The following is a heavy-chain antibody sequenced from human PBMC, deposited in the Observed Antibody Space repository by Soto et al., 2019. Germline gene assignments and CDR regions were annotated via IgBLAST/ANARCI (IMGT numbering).Heavy chain of an antibody. D-gene: IGHD3-3*01. CDR1: GFTFSRYW. CDR2: IKQDGSAT. V-gene: IGHV3-7*01. CDR3: ARYYDFWSDLPYFAY. Sequence: EVQLVESGGGLVQPGGSLRLSCAASGFTFSRYWMSWVRQAPGKGLEWVASIKQDGSATYFVDSVNGRFTISRDNAKNSVYLQMNSLRAEDTAVYYCARYYDFWSDLPYFAYWGHGALVNVSS. J-gene: IGHJ4*01.